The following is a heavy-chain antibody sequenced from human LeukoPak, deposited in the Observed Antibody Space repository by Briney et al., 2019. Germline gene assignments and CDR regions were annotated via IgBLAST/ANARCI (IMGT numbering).Heavy chain of an antibody. V-gene: IGHV3-21*01. Sequence: GGSLRLSCAASGFTFSSYSMNWVRQAPGKGLEWVSSISSSSSYIYYADSVKGRFTISRDNAKNSLYLQMNSLRAEDTAGYYCAKDLGLTGDFGDAFDIWGQGTMVTVSS. CDR3: AKDLGLTGDFGDAFDI. D-gene: IGHD7-27*01. CDR2: ISSSSSYI. J-gene: IGHJ3*02. CDR1: GFTFSSYS.